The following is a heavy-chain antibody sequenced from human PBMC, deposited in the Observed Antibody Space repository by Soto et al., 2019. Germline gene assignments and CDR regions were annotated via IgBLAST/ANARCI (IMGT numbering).Heavy chain of an antibody. J-gene: IGHJ5*02. D-gene: IGHD2-15*01. Sequence: SETRSLTCTFSGGSVSSTTYYWGWICQPPGKGLEWIGSVYYSGSADCNPSLKSRVTISVDTSKNQSSLNLDSVTAADTAVYYCARHLNALYSWLDPWGQGALVTVSS. CDR3: ARHLNALYSWLDP. V-gene: IGHV4-39*01. CDR1: GGSVSSTTYY. CDR2: VYYSGSA.